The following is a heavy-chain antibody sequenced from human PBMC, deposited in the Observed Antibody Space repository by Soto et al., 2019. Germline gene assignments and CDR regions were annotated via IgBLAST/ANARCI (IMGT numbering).Heavy chain of an antibody. J-gene: IGHJ6*02. CDR1: GYSFTDYW. CDR3: ARHRGGQMPTRLDV. CDR2: IDPSDSYS. D-gene: IGHD2-15*01. Sequence: PGESLKISCNGSGYSFTDYWIGWVRQMPGQGLEWMGRIDPSDSYSNYGPSFQGLVTISTDKSISTVYLQWTSLKASDTAMYFCARHRGGQMPTRLDVWGQGTAVTVSS. V-gene: IGHV5-10-1*01.